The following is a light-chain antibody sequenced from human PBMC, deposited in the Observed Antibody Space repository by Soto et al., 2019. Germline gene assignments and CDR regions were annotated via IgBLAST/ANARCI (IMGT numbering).Light chain of an antibody. CDR1: QSVGSRS. CDR3: QQYGRSPT. V-gene: IGKV3-20*01. CDR2: GTS. J-gene: IGKJ1*01. Sequence: EIVLTQSPGTLSLSPGERATLSCRASQSVGSRSLAWYQQKPGQAPRVLLYGTSERATGIPDRVSGSGSGTEFTLTISRLEPEDFAVYFCQQYGRSPTFGQGTKVDIK.